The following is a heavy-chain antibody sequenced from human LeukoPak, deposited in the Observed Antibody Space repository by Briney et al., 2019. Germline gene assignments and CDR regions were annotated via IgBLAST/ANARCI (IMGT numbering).Heavy chain of an antibody. J-gene: IGHJ6*02. CDR2: ISGSGGST. Sequence: PGGSLRLSCAASGFTFSSYAMSWVRQAPGKGLEWVSAISGSGGSTYYAESVKGRFTISRNNSENTLYLQMNSLRAEDTAVYYCASGLYGMDVWGQGTTVTVSS. D-gene: IGHD2-21*01. CDR1: GFTFSSYA. V-gene: IGHV3-23*01. CDR3: ASGLYGMDV.